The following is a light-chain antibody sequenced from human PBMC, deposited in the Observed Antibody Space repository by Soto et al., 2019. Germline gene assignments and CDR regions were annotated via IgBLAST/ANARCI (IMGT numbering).Light chain of an antibody. CDR2: GVS. J-gene: IGKJ1*01. CDR3: QHYGYPQWT. V-gene: IGKV3-20*01. Sequence: EIVLTQSPATLSLSPGERATLSCRASPSVTNFLAWYQQKPGQPPRLLIYGVSSRAYGIPDRFSGSGSGTDFTLTISRLEPEDFAVYYCQHYGYPQWTFGQGTKVEIK. CDR1: PSVTNF.